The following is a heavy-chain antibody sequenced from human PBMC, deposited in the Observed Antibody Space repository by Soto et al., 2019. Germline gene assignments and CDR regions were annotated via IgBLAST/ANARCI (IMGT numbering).Heavy chain of an antibody. J-gene: IGHJ4*02. CDR2: INSNSGGT. CDR1: GYTFTGYY. D-gene: IGHD6-19*01. Sequence: GASVKVSCKASGYTFTGYYMPCVRHAPGQGLELMGWINSNSGGTTYAQKFQGRVTMTTDTYISTAYIELSRLRSDDTAVYYCARSHSSGWYPDWAFDYWGQGTLVTVSS. V-gene: IGHV1-2*02. CDR3: ARSHSSGWYPDWAFDY.